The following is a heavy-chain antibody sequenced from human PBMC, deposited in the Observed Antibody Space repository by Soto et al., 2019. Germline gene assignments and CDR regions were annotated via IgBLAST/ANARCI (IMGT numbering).Heavy chain of an antibody. D-gene: IGHD6-19*01. CDR1: GGTFTNYA. J-gene: IGHJ5*02. V-gene: IGHV1-69*06. CDR2: IIPVFGTA. CDR3: ARSADGYISGWSRWWFDP. Sequence: ASVKVSCKTSGGTFTNYAFSWVRQAPGQGLEWMGEIIPVFGTANYSQKFQGRVTITADKSTTIVYMELSSLRSDDTAVYYCARSADGYISGWSRWWFDPWGQGTLVTVSS.